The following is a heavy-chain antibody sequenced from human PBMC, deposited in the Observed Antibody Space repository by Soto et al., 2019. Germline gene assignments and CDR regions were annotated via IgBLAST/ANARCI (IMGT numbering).Heavy chain of an antibody. CDR3: ARALGKYYDFWSGYSTQFDY. Sequence: ASVKVSCKASGYTFTSYGISWVRQAPGQGLEWMGWISAYNGSTNYAQKLQGRVTMTTDTSTSTAYMELRSLRSDDTVVYYCARALGKYYDFWSGYSTQFDYWGQGTLVTVSS. CDR1: GYTFTSYG. V-gene: IGHV1-18*01. D-gene: IGHD3-3*01. CDR2: ISAYNGST. J-gene: IGHJ4*02.